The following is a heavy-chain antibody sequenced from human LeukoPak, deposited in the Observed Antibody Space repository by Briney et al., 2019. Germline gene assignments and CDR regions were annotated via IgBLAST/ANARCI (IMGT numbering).Heavy chain of an antibody. CDR3: TTIKRGIVGGSDAFDI. Sequence: SQTLSLTCAISGDSVSSNSAAWNWIRQSPSRGLGWLGRTYYRSQWFNDYAVSVKSRITINRDISKNQFSLQLNSVTPEDTAVYYCTTIKRGIVGGSDAFDIWGQGTMVTVSA. D-gene: IGHD1-26*01. CDR2: TYYRSQWFN. CDR1: GDSVSSNSAA. J-gene: IGHJ3*02. V-gene: IGHV6-1*01.